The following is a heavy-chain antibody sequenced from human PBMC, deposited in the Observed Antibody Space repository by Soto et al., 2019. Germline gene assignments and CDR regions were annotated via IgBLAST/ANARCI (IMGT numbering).Heavy chain of an antibody. CDR1: GFTFSSYS. V-gene: IGHV3-21*01. D-gene: IGHD6-6*01. CDR3: ARDIQQLALDY. J-gene: IGHJ4*02. Sequence: GGSLRLSCAASGFTFSSYSMSWVRQAPGKGLEWVSSISSSSSYIYYADSVKGRFTISRDNAKNSLYLQMNSLRAEDTAVYYCARDIQQLALDYWGQGTLVTVSS. CDR2: ISSSSSYI.